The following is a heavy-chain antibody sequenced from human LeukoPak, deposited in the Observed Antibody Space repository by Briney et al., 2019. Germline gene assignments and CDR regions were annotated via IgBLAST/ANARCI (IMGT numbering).Heavy chain of an antibody. CDR3: ARQDRTFNRRATRMNSYYYYYMDV. CDR1: GGSFSGYS. J-gene: IGHJ6*03. V-gene: IGHV4-34*01. Sequence: SETLSLTCAVYGGSFSGYSWSWIRQPPGKGLEWIGEINHNGSTNYNPSIKSRVTISVDTTKNQFSLKLSSVTAADTAVYYCARQDRTFNRRATRMNSYYYYYMDVWGKGTTVTISS. CDR2: INHNGST. D-gene: IGHD1-14*01.